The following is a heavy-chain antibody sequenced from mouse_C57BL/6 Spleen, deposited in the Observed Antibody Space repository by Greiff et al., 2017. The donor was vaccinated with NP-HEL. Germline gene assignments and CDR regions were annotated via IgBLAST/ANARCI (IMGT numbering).Heavy chain of an antibody. D-gene: IGHD2-5*01. J-gene: IGHJ2*01. CDR2: ISYDGSN. CDR3: ARSSASSSNYNYFDY. V-gene: IGHV3-6*01. CDR1: GYSITSGYY. Sequence: DVKLQESGPGLVKPSQSLSLTCSVTGYSITSGYYWNWIRQFPGNKLEWMGYISYDGSNNYNTSLKNRISITRDTSKHQFFLKLNYVTTENTTTYYCARSSASSSNYNYFDYWGQGTTVAVSS.